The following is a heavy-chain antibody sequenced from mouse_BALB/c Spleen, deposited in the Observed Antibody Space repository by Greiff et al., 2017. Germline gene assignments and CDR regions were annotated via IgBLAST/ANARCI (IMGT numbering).Heavy chain of an antibody. CDR1: GFTFSSFG. CDR3: ARAPHYGSSDVGY. V-gene: IGHV5-17*02. J-gene: IGHJ2*01. Sequence: EVKLVESGGGLVQPGGSRKLSCAASGFTFSSFGMHWVRQAPEKGLEWVAYISSGSSTIYYADTVKGRFTISRDNPKNTLFLQMTSLRSEDTAMYYCARAPHYGSSDVGYWGQGTTLTVSS. CDR2: ISSGSSTI. D-gene: IGHD1-1*01.